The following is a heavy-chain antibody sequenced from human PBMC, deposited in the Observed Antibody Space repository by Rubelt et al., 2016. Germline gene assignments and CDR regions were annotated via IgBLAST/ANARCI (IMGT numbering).Heavy chain of an antibody. Sequence: QVQLVQSGAEVKKPGASVKVSCKASGYTFTSYAMHWVRQAPGQRLEWMGWINAGNGNTKYSQKFQGRVTITRDTSPSPAYMERSSLRAEDTAVYYCARDSYSGSYYGYWGQGTLVTVSS. D-gene: IGHD1-26*01. CDR3: ARDSYSGSYYGY. V-gene: IGHV1-3*01. CDR1: GYTFTSYA. J-gene: IGHJ4*02. CDR2: INAGNGNT.